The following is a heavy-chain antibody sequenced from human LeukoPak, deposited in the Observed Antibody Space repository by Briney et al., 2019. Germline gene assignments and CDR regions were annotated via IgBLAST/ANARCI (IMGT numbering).Heavy chain of an antibody. V-gene: IGHV1-2*02. CDR1: GYTFTGYY. D-gene: IGHD1-14*01. CDR2: INPNSGGT. CDR3: ARGRTRDWFDP. Sequence: ASVKVSCKASGYTFTGYYMHWVRQAPGQGLEWMGWINPNSGGTNYAQKFQGRVTMTRNTSISTAYMELSSLRSEDTAVYYCARGRTRDWFDPWGQGTLVTVSS. J-gene: IGHJ5*02.